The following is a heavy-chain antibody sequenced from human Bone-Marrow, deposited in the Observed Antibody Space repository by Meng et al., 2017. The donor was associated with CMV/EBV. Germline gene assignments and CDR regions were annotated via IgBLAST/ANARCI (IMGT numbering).Heavy chain of an antibody. CDR1: GFTFSSYE. J-gene: IGHJ6*02. V-gene: IGHV3-21*01. CDR3: ARSLSPSMDV. Sequence: GESLKISCAASGFTFSSYEMNWVRQAPGKGLEWVSSISSSSSYIYYADSVKGRFTISRDNAKNSLYLQMNSLRAEDTAVYYCARSLSPSMDVWGQGTTVTVSS. D-gene: IGHD3-10*01. CDR2: ISSSSSYI.